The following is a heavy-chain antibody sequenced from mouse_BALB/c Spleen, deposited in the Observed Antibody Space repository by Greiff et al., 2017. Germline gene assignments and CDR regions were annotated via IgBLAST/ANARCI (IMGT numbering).Heavy chain of an antibody. D-gene: IGHD4-1*01. V-gene: IGHV1-9*01. J-gene: IGHJ3*01. CDR2: ILPGSGST. CDR3: ARGRANWVAWFAY. Sequence: QVQLQQSGAELMKPGASVKISCKATGYTFSSYWIEWVKQRPGHGLEWIGEILPGSGSTNYNEKFKGKATFTADTSSNTAYMQLSSLTSEDSAVYYCARGRANWVAWFAYWGQGTLVTVSA. CDR1: GYTFSSYW.